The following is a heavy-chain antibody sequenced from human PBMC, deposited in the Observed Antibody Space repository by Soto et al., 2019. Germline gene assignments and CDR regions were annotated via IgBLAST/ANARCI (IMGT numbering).Heavy chain of an antibody. Sequence: GGSLRLSCAASGFTFSSYGMHWVRQPPGKGLEWVAVISYDGSNKYYADSVKGRFTISRDNSKNTLYLQMNSLRAEDTAVYYCAKGMVSPGLIDYWGQGTLVTVSS. V-gene: IGHV3-30*18. CDR2: ISYDGSNK. CDR3: AKGMVSPGLIDY. D-gene: IGHD3-10*01. J-gene: IGHJ4*02. CDR1: GFTFSSYG.